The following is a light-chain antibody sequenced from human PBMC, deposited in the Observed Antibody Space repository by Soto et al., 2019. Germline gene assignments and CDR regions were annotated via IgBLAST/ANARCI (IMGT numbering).Light chain of an antibody. CDR1: QSITNY. CDR3: RQSYSTPWT. Sequence: DIQMTQSPSSLSASVGDRVAITCRARQSITNYLNWYQQKPGKAPKLLIYAASSLQSGVPSRFSSTESGTDFTLSISSLQPEDFATYYCRQSYSTPWTFGQGTKVKIK. J-gene: IGKJ1*01. V-gene: IGKV1-39*01. CDR2: AAS.